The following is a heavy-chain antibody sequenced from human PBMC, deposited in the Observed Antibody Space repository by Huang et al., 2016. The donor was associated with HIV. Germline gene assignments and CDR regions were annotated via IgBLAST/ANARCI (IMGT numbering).Heavy chain of an antibody. D-gene: IGHD3-3*02. CDR2: ISGSGGST. J-gene: IGHJ1*01. CDR1: GFTFSSYA. CDR3: AKPPSISSKYFQH. V-gene: IGHV3-23*01. Sequence: EVQLLESGGGLVQPGGSLRLSCAASGFTFSSYAMSWVRQAAGKGMEWVSGISGSGGSTYYADSGKGRFTISRDNSKNTLYLQMNSLRAEDTAVYYCAKPPSISSKYFQHWDQGTLVTVSS.